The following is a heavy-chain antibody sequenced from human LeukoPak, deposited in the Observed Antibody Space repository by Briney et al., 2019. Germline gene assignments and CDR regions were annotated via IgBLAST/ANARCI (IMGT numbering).Heavy chain of an antibody. J-gene: IGHJ3*01. D-gene: IGHD1-1*01. CDR1: GGSISRISHY. CDR3: ARATGPYDAFDL. V-gene: IGHV4-39*01. Sequence: SETLSLTCTVSGGSISRISHYWGWIRQPPGKGLEWIGSIYYSGSTHYNPSLKSRVTISVDTSKNQFSLKLSSVTAADTAVYYCARATGPYDAFDLWGQGTMVTVAS. CDR2: IYYSGST.